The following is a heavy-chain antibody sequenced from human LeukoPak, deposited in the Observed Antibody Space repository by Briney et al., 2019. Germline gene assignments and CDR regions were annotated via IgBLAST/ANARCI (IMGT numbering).Heavy chain of an antibody. D-gene: IGHD6-19*01. CDR2: ISYDGKTQ. CDR1: GFTFSNYG. V-gene: IGHV3-30*18. CDR3: AKEGSSGFIDS. J-gene: IGHJ4*02. Sequence: GRSLRLSCAASGFTFSNYGMHWVRQAPGKGLEWVAVISYDGKTQYYADSVKGRFTFSRDNSRNTLYLQMSSLRPEDTAIFYCAKEGSSGFIDSWGRGTLVTVSS.